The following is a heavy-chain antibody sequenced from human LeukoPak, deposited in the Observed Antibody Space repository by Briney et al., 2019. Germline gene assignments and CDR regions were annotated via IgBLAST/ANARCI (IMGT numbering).Heavy chain of an antibody. J-gene: IGHJ3*02. CDR3: ARGCSGGSCLDAFDI. V-gene: IGHV3-30-3*01. Sequence: GRSLRLSCAASGFTFSSYAMHWVRQAPGKGLEWVAVISYDGSNKYYADSVKGRFTISRDNSKNTLYLQMNSLRAEDTAVYYCARGCSGGSCLDAFDIWGQGTMVTVSS. CDR2: ISYDGSNK. CDR1: GFTFSSYA. D-gene: IGHD2-15*01.